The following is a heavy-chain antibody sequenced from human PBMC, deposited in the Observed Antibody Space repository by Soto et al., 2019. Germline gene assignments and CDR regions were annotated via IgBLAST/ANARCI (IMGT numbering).Heavy chain of an antibody. D-gene: IGHD1-1*01. CDR2: ISYDVTDE. V-gene: IGHV3-30*18. Sequence: QVQLVESGGGVVQPGRSLRLSCAASGFSFSSYGMHWVRQAPGKGLEWVAMISYDVTDEYYADSVKGRFTIARDNSKKLVNLQINSPRAEDKAVYYCAKQECDWTANFDYCGQGTLVTVST. CDR3: AKQECDWTANFDY. CDR1: GFSFSSYG. J-gene: IGHJ4*02.